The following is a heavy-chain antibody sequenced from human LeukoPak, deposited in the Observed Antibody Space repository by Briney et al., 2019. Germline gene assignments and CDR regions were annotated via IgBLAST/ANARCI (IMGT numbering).Heavy chain of an antibody. CDR2: IWSVGGAE. D-gene: IGHD2-15*01. V-gene: IGHV3-33*01. Sequence: GGSLRLSCVASGFPFSSYGMHWVRQAPGKGLEWVAVIWSVGGAEYYADSVKGRFTISRDNSKNTLYLQMSGLRAEDTAVYYCAREDGYCSGGNCYSYFDSWGQGTLVTVSS. CDR1: GFPFSSYG. CDR3: AREDGYCSGGNCYSYFDS. J-gene: IGHJ4*02.